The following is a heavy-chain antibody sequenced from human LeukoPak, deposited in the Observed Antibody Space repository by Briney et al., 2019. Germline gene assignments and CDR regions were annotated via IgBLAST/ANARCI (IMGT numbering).Heavy chain of an antibody. V-gene: IGHV4-39*07. J-gene: IGHJ5*02. Sequence: SETLSLTCTVSGGSISSSSYYWGWIRQPPGKGLEWIGSIYYSGSTYYNPSLKSRVTISVDTSKNQFSLKLSSVTAADTAVYYCARDPPGSSSSAPWGQGTLVTVSS. CDR1: GGSISSSSYY. CDR3: ARDPPGSSSSAP. D-gene: IGHD6-13*01. CDR2: IYYSGST.